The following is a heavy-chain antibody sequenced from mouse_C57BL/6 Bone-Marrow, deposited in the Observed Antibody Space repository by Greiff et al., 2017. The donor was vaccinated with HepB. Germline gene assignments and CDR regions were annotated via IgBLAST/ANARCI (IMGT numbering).Heavy chain of an antibody. CDR2: IHPSDSDT. D-gene: IGHD2-5*01. CDR3: AILYSNPSYLYFDV. J-gene: IGHJ1*03. Sequence: QVQLQQPGAELVKPGASVKVSCKASGYTFTSYWMHWVKQRPGQGLEWIGRIHPSDSDTNYNQKFKGKATLTVDKSSSTAYMQLSSLTSEDSAVYYCAILYSNPSYLYFDVWGTGTTVSVSS. V-gene: IGHV1-74*01. CDR1: GYTFTSYW.